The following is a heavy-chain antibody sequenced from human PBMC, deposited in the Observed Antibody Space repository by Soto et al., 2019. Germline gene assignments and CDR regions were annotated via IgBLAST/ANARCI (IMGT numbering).Heavy chain of an antibody. Sequence: PGGSLRLSCAASGFTFSSYSMNWVRQAPGKGLEWVSYISSSSSTIYYADSVKGRFTISRDNAKNSLYLQMNSLRAEDTAVYYCARDPYYDFWSGRTTPGWYDPWGQGTLVTVSS. CDR1: GFTFSSYS. CDR3: ARDPYYDFWSGRTTPGWYDP. CDR2: ISSSSSTI. V-gene: IGHV3-48*01. D-gene: IGHD3-3*01. J-gene: IGHJ5*02.